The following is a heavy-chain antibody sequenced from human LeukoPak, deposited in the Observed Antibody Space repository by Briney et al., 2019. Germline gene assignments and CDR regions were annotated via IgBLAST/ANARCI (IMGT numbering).Heavy chain of an antibody. CDR2: IYYSGST. V-gene: IGHV4-59*01. CDR3: ARVPGYSSSWYVSGYYGMDA. D-gene: IGHD6-13*01. CDR1: GGSISSYY. J-gene: IGHJ6*02. Sequence: SETLSLTCTVSGGSISSYYWSWIRQPPGKGLEWIGYIYYSGSTNYNPSLKSRATISVDTSKNQFSLKLSSVTAADTAVYYCARVPGYSSSWYVSGYYGMDAWGQGTTVTVSS.